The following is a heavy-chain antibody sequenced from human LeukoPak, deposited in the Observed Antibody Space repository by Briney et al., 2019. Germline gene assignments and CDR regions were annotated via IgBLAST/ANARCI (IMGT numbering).Heavy chain of an antibody. CDR3: ARENWGGSDY. J-gene: IGHJ4*02. V-gene: IGHV3-64*01. CDR2: ISPNGGNT. D-gene: IGHD7-27*01. CDR1: GFSFSSYG. Sequence: GGSLRLSCAASGFSFSSYGMHWVRQAPGKGLESVSAISPNGGNTYYVNSVKGRFIISRDNSKNTLYLQMGSLRPEDMAVYYCARENWGGSDYWGQGTLVTVSS.